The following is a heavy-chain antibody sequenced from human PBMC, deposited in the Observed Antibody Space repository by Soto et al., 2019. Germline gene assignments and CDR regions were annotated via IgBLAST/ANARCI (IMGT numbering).Heavy chain of an antibody. J-gene: IGHJ4*02. V-gene: IGHV4-30-4*01. Sequence: PSEPLSLTCTVSGGSISSGDYYWSWIRQPPGKGLEWIGYIYYSGSTYYNPSLKSRVTISVDTSKNQFSLKLSSVTAADTAVYYCARVSHDYGDYGENDFDSWGQGTLVTVSS. CDR2: IYYSGST. D-gene: IGHD4-17*01. CDR3: ARVSHDYGDYGENDFDS. CDR1: GGSISSGDYY.